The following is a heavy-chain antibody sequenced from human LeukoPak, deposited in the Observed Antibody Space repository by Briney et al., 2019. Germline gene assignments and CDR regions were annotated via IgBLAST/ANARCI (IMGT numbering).Heavy chain of an antibody. D-gene: IGHD3-3*01. CDR3: AADSQYDFWSGPMTENAFDI. CDR1: GFTFTSSA. J-gene: IGHJ3*02. V-gene: IGHV1-58*02. Sequence: SVKVSCKASGFTFTSSAMQWVRQARGQRLEWIGWIVVGSGNTNYAQKLQERVTITRDMSTSTAYMELSSLRSEDTAVYYCAADSQYDFWSGPMTENAFDIWGQGTMVTVSS. CDR2: IVVGSGNT.